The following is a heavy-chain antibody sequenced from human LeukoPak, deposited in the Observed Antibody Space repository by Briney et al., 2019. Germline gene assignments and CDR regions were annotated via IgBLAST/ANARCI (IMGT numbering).Heavy chain of an antibody. V-gene: IGHV7-4-1*02. D-gene: IGHD3-10*01. CDR1: GYTFTSYA. CDR2: INTNTGNP. Sequence: ASVKVSCKASGYTFTSYAMNWVRQAPGQGLEWMGWINTNTGNPTYAQGFTGRFVFSLDTSVSTAYLQISSLKAEDTAVYYCARGASGSGSYRRSTDFDYWGQGTLVTVSS. J-gene: IGHJ4*02. CDR3: ARGASGSGSYRRSTDFDY.